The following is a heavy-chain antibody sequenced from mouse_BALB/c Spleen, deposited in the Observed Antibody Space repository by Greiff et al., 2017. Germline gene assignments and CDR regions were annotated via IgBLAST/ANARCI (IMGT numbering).Heavy chain of an antibody. V-gene: IGHV5-9-3*01. Sequence: EVHLVESGGGLVKPGGSLKLSCAASGFTFSSYAMSWVRQTPEKRLEWVATISSGGSYTYYPDSVKGRFTISSDNAKNTLYLQMSSLRSEDTAMYYCARQRYDTSSPMDYWGQGTSVTVSS. J-gene: IGHJ4*01. D-gene: IGHD2-14*01. CDR2: ISSGGSYT. CDR1: GFTFSSYA. CDR3: ARQRYDTSSPMDY.